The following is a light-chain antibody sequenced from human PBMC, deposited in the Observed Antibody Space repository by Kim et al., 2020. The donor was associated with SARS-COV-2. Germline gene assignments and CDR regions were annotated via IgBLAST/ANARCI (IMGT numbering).Light chain of an antibody. CDR3: AAWDDTLNGPV. CDR1: SSNIGTNT. J-gene: IGLJ3*02. V-gene: IGLV1-44*01. Sequence: MLTQPPSASGTPGRRVIISCSGGSSNIGTNTVSWYQQRPGTAPKLLMYSDDYRPAGVPDRFSGSKSGTSASLAISGLQSEDEADYYCAAWDDTLNGPVFGGGTQLTVL. CDR2: SDD.